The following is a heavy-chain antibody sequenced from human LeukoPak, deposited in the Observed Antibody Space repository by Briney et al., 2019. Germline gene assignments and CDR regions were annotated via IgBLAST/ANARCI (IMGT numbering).Heavy chain of an antibody. CDR2: IKQDGSEK. J-gene: IGHJ5*02. CDR3: ARGITSGGRYPNGFDP. V-gene: IGHV3-7*05. CDR1: VFIFCLF. D-gene: IGHD6-19*01. Sequence: PGGSLSLFCTASVFIFCLFCEMGLRQAPGKGLEGVANIKQDGSEKYYVDSVKGRFTISRDNAKNSPYLKKNSLRAQDTDVYYCARGITSGGRYPNGFDPWGQGTLVTVSS.